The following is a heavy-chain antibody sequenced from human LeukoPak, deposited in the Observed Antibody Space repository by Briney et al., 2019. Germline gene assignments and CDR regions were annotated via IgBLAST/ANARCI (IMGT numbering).Heavy chain of an antibody. J-gene: IGHJ4*02. CDR1: GGSISSYF. CDR3: ARDRPGGSSLDY. D-gene: IGHD6-13*01. CDR2: IYYSGNT. V-gene: IGHV4-59*01. Sequence: SETLSLTCTVSGGSISSYFWIWIRQPPGRGLEWIGYIYYSGNTNSNPSLKSRVTISLDTSKNQLSLKLSSVTAADTAVYYCARDRPGGSSLDYWGQGTLVTVSS.